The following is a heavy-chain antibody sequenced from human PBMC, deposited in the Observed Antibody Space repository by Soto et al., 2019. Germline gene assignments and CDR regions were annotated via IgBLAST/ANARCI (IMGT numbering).Heavy chain of an antibody. V-gene: IGHV3-74*03. CDR3: ASDRPDAVPSTDQPMFDL. Sequence: WGSLRLSCAASGFTLTNYWMRWIRQSPGRGLMWVARINSDGSDTLYPDSVRGRFTISRDNAKNTVYLQMSSLRADDAAVYYCASDRPDAVPSTDQPMFDLWGQGTLVTVSS. D-gene: IGHD6-19*01. J-gene: IGHJ5*02. CDR2: INSDGSDT. CDR1: GFTLTNYW.